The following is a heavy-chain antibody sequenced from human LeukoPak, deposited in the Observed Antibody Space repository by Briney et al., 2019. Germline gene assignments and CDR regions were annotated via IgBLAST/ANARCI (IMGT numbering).Heavy chain of an antibody. Sequence: GGSLRLSCAASGFTFDDYAMHWVRQAPGKGLEWVSGISWNSGSIGYADSVKGRFTISRDNNKNSLYLQMNSLRTEDTALYYCAKDLYPLQYGSSDFDYWGQGTLVTVSS. V-gene: IGHV3-9*01. CDR3: AKDLYPLQYGSSDFDY. CDR2: ISWNSGSI. D-gene: IGHD6-6*01. CDR1: GFTFDDYA. J-gene: IGHJ4*02.